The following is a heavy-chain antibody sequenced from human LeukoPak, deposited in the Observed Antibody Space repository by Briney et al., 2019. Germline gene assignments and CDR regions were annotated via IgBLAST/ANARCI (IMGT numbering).Heavy chain of an antibody. CDR3: ARESYGDFYFDY. CDR2: ISKDGSIT. V-gene: IGHV3-30*04. J-gene: IGHJ4*02. Sequence: AGGSLRLSCAASRFTFSSYSMHWVRQAPGKGLEWVALISKDGSITLYADSVKGRFTISRDNSKNTLYLQINSLRTEDTSVYFCARESYGDFYFDYWGQGTLVTVSS. D-gene: IGHD4-17*01. CDR1: RFTFSSYS.